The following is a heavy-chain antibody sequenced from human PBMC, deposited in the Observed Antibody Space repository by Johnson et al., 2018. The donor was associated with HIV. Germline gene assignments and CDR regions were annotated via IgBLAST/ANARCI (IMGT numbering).Heavy chain of an antibody. Sequence: VQLVESGGGVVRPGGSLRLSCAASGFNVDDDALSWVRQVPGKGLEWVSGINWNGGSTGYADSVKGRFTISRDNAKNSLYLQMNSLRAEDTALYYCARDRRGYNWNYPDAFDIWGQGTMVTVSS. V-gene: IGHV3-20*04. CDR2: INWNGGST. D-gene: IGHD1-7*01. CDR3: ARDRRGYNWNYPDAFDI. CDR1: GFNVDDDA. J-gene: IGHJ3*02.